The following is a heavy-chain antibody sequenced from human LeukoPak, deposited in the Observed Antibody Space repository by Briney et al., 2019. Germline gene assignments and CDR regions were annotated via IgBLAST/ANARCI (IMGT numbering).Heavy chain of an antibody. Sequence: GGSLRLSCAASGFTFSSYWMSWVRQAPGKGLEWVANIKQDGSERYYVDSVKGRFTISRDNAKNSVYLQMNSLRVEDTAVYYCAREFHCSGGTCYIDYYYYAMDVWGKGTTVTVSS. V-gene: IGHV3-7*03. CDR2: IKQDGSER. D-gene: IGHD2-15*01. J-gene: IGHJ6*04. CDR3: AREFHCSGGTCYIDYYYYAMDV. CDR1: GFTFSSYW.